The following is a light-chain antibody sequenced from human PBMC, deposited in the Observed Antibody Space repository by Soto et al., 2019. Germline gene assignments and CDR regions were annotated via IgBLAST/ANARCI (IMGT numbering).Light chain of an antibody. CDR3: QQRSNWPRT. CDR1: QSVSSY. J-gene: IGKJ1*01. CDR2: DAS. Sequence: EIVLTQSPATLSLSPGERATLSCRASQSVSSYLAWYQQKPGQAPRLLIYDASNRATGSPARFSGSGSGTDFSLTTSILEPEDFAVYYCQQRSNWPRTFGQGTKVEIK. V-gene: IGKV3-11*01.